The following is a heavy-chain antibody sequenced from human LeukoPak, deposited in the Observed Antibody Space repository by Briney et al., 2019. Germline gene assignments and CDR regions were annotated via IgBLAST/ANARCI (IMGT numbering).Heavy chain of an antibody. D-gene: IGHD6-13*01. V-gene: IGHV5-51*01. Sequence: GESLKISCKGSGYSFASSWIAWVRQMPGKGLAWMGIIFPDDSNTGYNPSFQGQVAMSADKSLRTAYLQWSSLNASDTAMYYCARHVRPYSSSWYLDYWAQGILVTVSS. CDR1: GYSFASSW. J-gene: IGHJ4*02. CDR3: ARHVRPYSSSWYLDY. CDR2: IFPDDSNT.